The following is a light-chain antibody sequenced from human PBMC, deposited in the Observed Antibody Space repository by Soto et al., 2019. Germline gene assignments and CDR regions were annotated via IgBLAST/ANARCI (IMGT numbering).Light chain of an antibody. J-gene: IGKJ4*01. CDR3: XXXXXXXXT. V-gene: IGKV3-11*01. CDR2: DVS. Sequence: EIVLTQAPATLSLSPGERATLSCRASQSVNIYLAWYQQRPGQAPRLLIYDVSNRATGIPARFSGSGSGTDFTLXXXXXEPXXXXXXXXXXXXXXXXTXGGGTKVEIK. CDR1: QSVNIY.